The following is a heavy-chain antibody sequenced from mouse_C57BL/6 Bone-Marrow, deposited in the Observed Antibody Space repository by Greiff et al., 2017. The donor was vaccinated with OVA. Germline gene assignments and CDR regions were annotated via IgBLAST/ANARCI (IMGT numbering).Heavy chain of an antibody. V-gene: IGHV5-6*01. J-gene: IGHJ4*01. D-gene: IGHD1-1*01. CDR3: ARRYYYGSSYAMDY. CDR1: GFTFSSYG. Sequence: EVQRVESGGDLVKPGGSLKLSCAASGFTFSSYGMAWVRQTPDKRLEWVATISSGGSDTYYPDSVTGRFTISRDNAKNTLYLQMSSLKSEDTAMYYCARRYYYGSSYAMDYWGQGTSVTVSS. CDR2: ISSGGSDT.